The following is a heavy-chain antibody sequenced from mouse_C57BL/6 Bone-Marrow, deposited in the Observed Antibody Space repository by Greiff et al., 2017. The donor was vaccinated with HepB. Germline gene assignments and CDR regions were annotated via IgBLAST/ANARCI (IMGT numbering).Heavy chain of an antibody. V-gene: IGHV3-6*01. CDR3: AREGFSYDLDY. Sequence: DVKLQESGPGLVKPSQSLSLTCSVTGYSITSGYYWNWIRQFPGNKLEWMGYISYDGSNNYNPSLKNRISITRDTSKNQFFLKLNSVTTEDTATYYCAREGFSYDLDYWGQGTTLTVSS. J-gene: IGHJ2*01. CDR1: GYSITSGYY. CDR2: ISYDGSN. D-gene: IGHD2-3*01.